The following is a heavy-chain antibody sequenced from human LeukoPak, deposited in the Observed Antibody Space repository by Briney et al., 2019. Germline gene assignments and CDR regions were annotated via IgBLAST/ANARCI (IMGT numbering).Heavy chain of an antibody. Sequence: SETLSLTCTVSGGSISSYYWSWIRQPPGEGLEWIGYIYYSGSTNYNPSLKSRVTISVDTSKNQFSLKLSSVTAADTAVYYCARESSQYYYDSSGYPDAFDIWGQGTMVTVSS. CDR2: IYYSGST. CDR1: GGSISSYY. J-gene: IGHJ3*02. V-gene: IGHV4-59*01. CDR3: ARESSQYYYDSSGYPDAFDI. D-gene: IGHD3-22*01.